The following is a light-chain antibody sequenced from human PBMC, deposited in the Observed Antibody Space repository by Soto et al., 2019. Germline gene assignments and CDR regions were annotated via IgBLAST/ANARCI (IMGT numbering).Light chain of an antibody. CDR2: GAS. Sequence: EIVLTQSPGTLSLSRGERATRSCRASQTVTTYLAWYQQKPGQAPRLLIYGASTRATGIPARFSGSGSGTDFTLTISSLQPEDFAVYYCQQDYNLPTFGQGTKVDIK. V-gene: IGKV3D-7*01. J-gene: IGKJ1*01. CDR1: QTVTTY. CDR3: QQDYNLPT.